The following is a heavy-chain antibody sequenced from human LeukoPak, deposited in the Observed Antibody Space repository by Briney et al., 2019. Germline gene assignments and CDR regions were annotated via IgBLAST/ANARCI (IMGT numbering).Heavy chain of an antibody. CDR1: GFTFSNAW. J-gene: IGHJ4*02. V-gene: IGHV3-15*01. CDR2: IKSKTDGGTT. CDR3: TTTSIAVAGPFDY. D-gene: IGHD6-19*01. Sequence: GSLRLSCAASGFTFSNAWMSWVRQAPGKGLEWVGRIKSKTDGGTTDYAAPVKGRFTISRDDSKNTLYLQMNSLKTEDTAVYYCTTTSIAVAGPFDYWGQGTLVTVSS.